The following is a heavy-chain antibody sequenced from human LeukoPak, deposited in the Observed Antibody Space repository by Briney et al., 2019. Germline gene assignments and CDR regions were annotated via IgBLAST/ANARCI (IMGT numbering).Heavy chain of an antibody. CDR1: GYTFTGYY. J-gene: IGHJ4*02. D-gene: IGHD3-10*01. CDR3: ARDDSDYYGSARGDY. Sequence: ASVKVSCKASGYTFTGYYMHWVRQAPGQGLEWMGWINPNSGGTNYAQKFQGRVTMTRDTSISTAYMELRSLRSDDTAVYYCARDDSDYYGSARGDYWGQGTLVTVSS. CDR2: INPNSGGT. V-gene: IGHV1-2*02.